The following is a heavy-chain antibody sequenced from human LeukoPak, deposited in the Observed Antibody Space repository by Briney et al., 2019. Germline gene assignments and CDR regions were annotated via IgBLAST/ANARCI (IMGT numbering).Heavy chain of an antibody. D-gene: IGHD6-13*01. CDR1: GGSISSGGYP. CDR3: ARGSQSRGSSWYFDY. V-gene: IGHV4-30-2*01. Sequence: SETLSLTCAVSGGSISSGGYPWSWIRQPPGKGLEWIGYIYHSGSTYYNPSLKSRVTISVDRSKNQFSLKLSSVTAADTAVYFCARGSQSRGSSWYFDYWGQGTLVTVSS. J-gene: IGHJ4*02. CDR2: IYHSGST.